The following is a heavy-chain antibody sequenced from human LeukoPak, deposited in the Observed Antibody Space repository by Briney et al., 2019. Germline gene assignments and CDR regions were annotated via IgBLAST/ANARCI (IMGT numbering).Heavy chain of an antibody. Sequence: GASVKVSCKTSGYTFTNYCISWVRQAPGLGLEWMGWISAYNGNTNYAQKVQGRVTMTTDTSTSTAYMELRSLRFDDTAVYYCARDQSVRLLQTSSTYFKHVFAIWGQGSMVTVSS. CDR3: ARDQSVRLLQTSSTYFKHVFAI. D-gene: IGHD6-13*01. J-gene: IGHJ3*02. CDR1: GYTFTNYC. V-gene: IGHV1-18*01. CDR2: ISAYNGNT.